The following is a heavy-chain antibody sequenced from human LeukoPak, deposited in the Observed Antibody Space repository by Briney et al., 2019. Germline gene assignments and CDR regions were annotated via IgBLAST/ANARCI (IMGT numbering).Heavy chain of an antibody. CDR3: GKGGAVSSKSITMIRGTRRYYYYMDV. CDR2: ISDSGGTT. V-gene: IGHV3-23*01. D-gene: IGHD3-10*01. CDR1: GFTFSNYG. Sequence: GGSLRLSCAASGFTFSNYGMSWVRQAPGKGLEWVSIISDSGGTTYYADSVKGRFTISRDNSKNTLYLQMKSLRAEDTAVYYCGKGGAVSSKSITMIRGTRRYYYYMDVWGKGTTVTISS. J-gene: IGHJ6*03.